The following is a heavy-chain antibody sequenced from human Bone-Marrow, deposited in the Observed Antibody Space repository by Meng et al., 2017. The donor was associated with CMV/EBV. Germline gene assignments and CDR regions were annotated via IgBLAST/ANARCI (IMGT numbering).Heavy chain of an antibody. V-gene: IGHV1-69*05. CDR2: IIPIFGTA. D-gene: IGHD1-7*01. CDR1: GYSFTTYG. J-gene: IGHJ6*02. CDR3: ARVNNWNYDRFYYYYGMDV. Sequence: SVKVSCKASGYSFTTYGMNWVPQAPGQGLEWMGGIIPIFGTANYAQKFQGRVTITTDESTSTAYMELSSLRSEDKAVYYCARVNNWNYDRFYYYYGMDVWGQGTTVTVSS.